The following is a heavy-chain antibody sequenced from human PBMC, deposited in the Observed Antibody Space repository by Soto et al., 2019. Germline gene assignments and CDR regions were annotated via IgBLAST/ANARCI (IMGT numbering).Heavy chain of an antibody. Sequence: EVQLVESGVGLVKPGGSLRLSCEASGFTFNTCSMNWVRLAPGKGLAWVSSISSRSGWIYYAGSVKGRFTISRDNAKNSLYLQMSSLRAEDTAVYYCAKGSGDFLRSHGFDVWSQGTTVTVSS. CDR1: GFTFNTCS. CDR3: AKGSGDFLRSHGFDV. D-gene: IGHD4-17*01. V-gene: IGHV3-21*01. CDR2: ISSRSGWI. J-gene: IGHJ3*01.